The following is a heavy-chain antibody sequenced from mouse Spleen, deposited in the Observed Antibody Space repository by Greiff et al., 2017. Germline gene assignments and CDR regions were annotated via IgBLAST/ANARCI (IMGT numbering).Heavy chain of an antibody. CDR3: ARQDYRSFAY. J-gene: IGHJ3*01. CDR1: GFTFSSYA. Sequence: EVHLVESGGGLVKPGGSLKLSCAASGFTFSSYAMSWVRQTPEKRLEWVATISSGGSYTYYPDSVKGRFTISRDNAKNTLYLQMSSLRSEDTAMYYCARQDYRSFAYWGQGTLVTVSA. CDR2: ISSGGSYT. D-gene: IGHD2-14*01. V-gene: IGHV5-9-3*01.